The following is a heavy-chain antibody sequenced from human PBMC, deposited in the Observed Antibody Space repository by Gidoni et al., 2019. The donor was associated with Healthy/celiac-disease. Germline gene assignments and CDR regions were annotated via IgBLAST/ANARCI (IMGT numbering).Heavy chain of an antibody. D-gene: IGHD6-19*01. CDR3: ARHTLYSSGWYPFDY. CDR2: IDPSDSYT. V-gene: IGHV5-10-1*01. J-gene: IGHJ4*02. CDR1: SFTSYW. Sequence: SFTSYWISWVRQMPGKGLEWMGRIDPSDSYTNYSPSFQGHVTISADKSISTAYLQWSSLKASDTAMYYCARHTLYSSGWYPFDYWGQGTLVTVSS.